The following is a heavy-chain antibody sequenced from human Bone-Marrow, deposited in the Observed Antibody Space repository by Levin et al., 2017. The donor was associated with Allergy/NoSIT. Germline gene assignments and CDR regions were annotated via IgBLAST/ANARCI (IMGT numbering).Heavy chain of an antibody. J-gene: IGHJ4*02. CDR1: GGSISSYY. V-gene: IGHV4-59*01. Sequence: SETLSLTCTVSGGSISSYYWSWIRQPPGKGLEWIGYIYYSGSTNYNPSLKSRVTISVDTSKNQFSLKLSSVTAADTAVYYCARNVDTAADGIFLVDWGQGTLVTVSS. D-gene: IGHD5-18*01. CDR2: IYYSGST. CDR3: ARNVDTAADGIFLVD.